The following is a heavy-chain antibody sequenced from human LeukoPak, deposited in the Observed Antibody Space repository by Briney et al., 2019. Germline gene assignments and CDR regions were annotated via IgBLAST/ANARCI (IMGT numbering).Heavy chain of an antibody. CDR3: AREYSSGWPYFDY. J-gene: IGHJ4*02. CDR2: ISYDGENE. D-gene: IGHD6-19*01. V-gene: IGHV3-30*03. CDR1: GFNFDDYA. Sequence: PGGSLRLSCVASGFNFDDYAIHWVRQAPGKGLEWVAVISYDGENEYYADSVKGRFTISRDNSNNTLSLQMNSLRPEDTAVYYCAREYSSGWPYFDYWGQGTLVTVSS.